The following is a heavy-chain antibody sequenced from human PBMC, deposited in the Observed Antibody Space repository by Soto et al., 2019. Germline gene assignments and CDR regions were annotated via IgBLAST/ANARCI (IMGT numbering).Heavy chain of an antibody. CDR2: IYYSGST. Sequence: SETLSLTCTVSGGSVSSGSYYWSWIRQPPGKGLEWIGYIYYSGSTNYNPSLKSRVTISVDTSKNQFSPKLSSVTAADTAVYYCARVSRNSGSYLGPNFDYWGQGTLVTVSS. D-gene: IGHD1-26*01. J-gene: IGHJ4*02. V-gene: IGHV4-61*01. CDR3: ARVSRNSGSYLGPNFDY. CDR1: GGSVSSGSYY.